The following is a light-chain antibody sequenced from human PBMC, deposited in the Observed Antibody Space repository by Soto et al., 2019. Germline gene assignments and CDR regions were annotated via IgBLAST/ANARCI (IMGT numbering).Light chain of an antibody. CDR1: QSFGTSQ. Sequence: EIVLTQSPGTLSLSPGERATLSCRASQSFGTSQLAWYQQKPGQAPSLLIYSASSRVTGIPDRFSGSGSGTDFPLTFSRLGPEDFEVYFFQQYGGPPISFAQGTRREIK. CDR3: QQYGGPPIS. CDR2: SAS. V-gene: IGKV3-20*01. J-gene: IGKJ5*01.